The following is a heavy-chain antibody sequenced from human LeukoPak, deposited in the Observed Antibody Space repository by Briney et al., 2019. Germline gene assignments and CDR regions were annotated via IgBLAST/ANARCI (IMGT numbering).Heavy chain of an antibody. V-gene: IGHV1-69*04. D-gene: IGHD3-22*01. CDR3: AREEDYYYDSTLDY. CDR1: GGTFSSYA. CDR2: IIPILGIA. J-gene: IGHJ4*02. Sequence: SVKVSCKASGGTFSSYAISWVRQAPGQGLEWMGRIIPILGIANYAQKSQGRVTITADKSTSTAYMELSSLRSEDTAVYYCAREEDYYYDSTLDYWGQGTLVTVSS.